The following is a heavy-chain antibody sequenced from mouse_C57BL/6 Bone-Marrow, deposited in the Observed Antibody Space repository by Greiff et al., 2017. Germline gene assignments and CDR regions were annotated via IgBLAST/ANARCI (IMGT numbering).Heavy chain of an antibody. Sequence: QVQLQQPGAELVKPGASVKMSCKASGYTFTSYWITWVKQRHGQGLEWIGDIYPGSGSTNYNEKFKSKATLTVDTSSSTAYMQLSSLTSEDSAVYYCASAKSSDVGGAMDYWGQGTSVTVSS. D-gene: IGHD1-3*01. CDR3: ASAKSSDVGGAMDY. J-gene: IGHJ4*01. CDR1: GYTFTSYW. V-gene: IGHV1-55*01. CDR2: IYPGSGST.